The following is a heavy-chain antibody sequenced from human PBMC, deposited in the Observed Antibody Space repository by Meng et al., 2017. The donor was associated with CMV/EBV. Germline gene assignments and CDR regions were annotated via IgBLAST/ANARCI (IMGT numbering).Heavy chain of an antibody. D-gene: IGHD1-26*01. V-gene: IGHV3-7*01. J-gene: IGHJ4*02. CDR3: AREAEGGSYYFDY. CDR1: GFTFSSYW. Sequence: GESLKISCGAPGFTFSSYWMSWVRQAPGKGLEWVANIKQDGSDKYYVDSVKGRFTITRDNAKSSLYLRMNSLRAEDTAVYYCAREAEGGSYYFDYWGQGTLVTVSS. CDR2: IKQDGSDK.